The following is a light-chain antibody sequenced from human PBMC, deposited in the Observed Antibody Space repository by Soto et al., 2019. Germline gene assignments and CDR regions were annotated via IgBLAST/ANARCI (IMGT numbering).Light chain of an antibody. CDR2: EVS. Sequence: QSVLTQPASVSGSPGQSITISCTGTSSDVGGYNYVSWYQQYPGKAPKLIFYEVSIRPSGVSNRFSASKSCNTASLTISGLQPEDEAHYYCSSYTTSNTVIFGGGTQLTVL. J-gene: IGLJ2*01. CDR3: SSYTTSNTVI. V-gene: IGLV2-14*01. CDR1: SSDVGGYNY.